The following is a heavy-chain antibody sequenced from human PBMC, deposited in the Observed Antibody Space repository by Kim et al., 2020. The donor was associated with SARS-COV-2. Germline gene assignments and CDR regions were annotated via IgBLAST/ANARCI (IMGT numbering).Heavy chain of an antibody. D-gene: IGHD4-4*01. J-gene: IGHJ4*02. CDR3: AKVTTLTAPFYDY. Sequence: GGSLRLSCAASGFTFTSYAMSWVRQAPGKGLEWVSTISRSGTITYYADSVQGRLTISRDNSKNALNLEMNSLRAEDTALYYCAKVTTLTAPFYDYWGQGTLVTVSS. CDR1: GFTFTSYA. CDR2: ISRSGTIT. V-gene: IGHV3-23*01.